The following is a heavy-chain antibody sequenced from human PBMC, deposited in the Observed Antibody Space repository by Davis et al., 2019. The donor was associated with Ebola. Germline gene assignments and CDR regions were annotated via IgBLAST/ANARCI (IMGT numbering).Heavy chain of an antibody. CDR2: IYYSGST. J-gene: IGHJ5*02. CDR1: GGSVSSGSYY. CDR3: ARGPVHFDP. V-gene: IGHV4-61*01. Sequence: MPGGSLRLSCTVSGGSVSSGSYYWSWIRQPPGKGLEWIGYIYYSGSTNYNPSLKSRVTISVDTSKNQFSLKLSSVTAADTAVYYCARGPVHFDPWGQGTLVTVSS.